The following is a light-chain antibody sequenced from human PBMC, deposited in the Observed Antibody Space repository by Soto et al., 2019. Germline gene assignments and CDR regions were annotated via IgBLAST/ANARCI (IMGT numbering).Light chain of an antibody. Sequence: DIPLTQSPSLLSASVAPGVTIXCRASQGISQYVAWYQQKPGKAPKLLIYKASTLKSGVPSRFSGSGSGTEFTLTISSLQPDDFATYYCQHYNSYPLTFGGGTKVDIK. CDR1: QGISQY. CDR3: QHYNSYPLT. CDR2: KAS. V-gene: IGKV1-5*03. J-gene: IGKJ4*01.